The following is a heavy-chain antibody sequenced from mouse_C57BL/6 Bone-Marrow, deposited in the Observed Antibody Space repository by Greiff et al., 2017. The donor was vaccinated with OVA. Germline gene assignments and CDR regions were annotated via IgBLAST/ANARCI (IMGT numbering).Heavy chain of an antibody. Sequence: EVQLQQSGAELVRPGASVKLSCTASGFNIKDDYMHWVKQRPEQGLEWIGWIDPENGDTEYASKFQGKATITADTSSNTAYLQLSSLTSEDTAVYYCTTQVVPTYFDVWGTGTTVTVSS. D-gene: IGHD1-1*01. CDR2: IDPENGDT. CDR1: GFNIKDDY. J-gene: IGHJ1*03. V-gene: IGHV14-4*01. CDR3: TTQVVPTYFDV.